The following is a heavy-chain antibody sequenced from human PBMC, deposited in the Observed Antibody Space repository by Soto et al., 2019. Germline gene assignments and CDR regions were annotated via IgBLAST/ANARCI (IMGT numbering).Heavy chain of an antibody. V-gene: IGHV4-34*01. Sequence: QVQLQQWGAGPLRPLETLSLTCGVSGGSFSGYYWAWIRQSPGKGLEWIGEITDRGSINYNPSLKSRVSISVDTSKNHYSLNLRSVTAADTAVYYCASESHDICTGPPWVWYFDLWGRGTLVTVSS. CDR3: ASESHDICTGPPWVWYFDL. CDR1: GGSFSGYY. CDR2: ITDRGSI. D-gene: IGHD3-9*01. J-gene: IGHJ2*01.